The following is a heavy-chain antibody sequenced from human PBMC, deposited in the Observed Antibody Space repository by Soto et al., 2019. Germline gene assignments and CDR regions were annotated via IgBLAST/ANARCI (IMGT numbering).Heavy chain of an antibody. D-gene: IGHD3-3*01. V-gene: IGHV2-5*01. CDR2: IYWNDDK. J-gene: IGHJ4*02. Sequence: QITLKESGPTQVKPTQTLTLTCTFSGFSLSTSGEGVGWIRQPPGKALEWLALIYWNDDKPYSPSLKNMLTVTKDASKNQVVLTMTNMDPVDTATYYCVHSKYTDFWSGYYSFYFDYWGQGTLVTVSS. CDR1: GFSLSTSGEG. CDR3: VHSKYTDFWSGYYSFYFDY.